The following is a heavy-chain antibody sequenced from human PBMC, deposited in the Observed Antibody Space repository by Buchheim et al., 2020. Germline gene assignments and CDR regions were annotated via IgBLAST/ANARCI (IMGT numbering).Heavy chain of an antibody. J-gene: IGHJ6*01. D-gene: IGHD3-3*01. CDR1: GGSINSGDYY. Sequence: QVQLQESGPGLVRPSQTLSLTCTVSGGSINSGDYYWSWVRQPPGKGLEWMGYIYFSGDTYYNPSPKSRITMSLDPSKNHFSLRLTSVTAADTAVYYCAKAVWSGYSNTFFFFGMDVWGQGTT. V-gene: IGHV4-30-4*01. CDR3: AKAVWSGYSNTFFFFGMDV. CDR2: IYFSGDT.